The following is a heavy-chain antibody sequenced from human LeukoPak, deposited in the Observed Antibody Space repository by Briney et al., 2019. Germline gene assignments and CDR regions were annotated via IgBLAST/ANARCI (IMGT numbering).Heavy chain of an antibody. CDR3: ARGPYSYDSSGAFDI. Sequence: SETLSLTCTVSGGSISSYYWSWIRQPPGKGQEWIGYIYYSGSTNYNPSLKSRVTISVDTSKNQFSLKLSSVTAADTAVYFCARGPYSYDSSGAFDIWGQGTMVTVSS. CDR2: IYYSGST. D-gene: IGHD3-22*01. J-gene: IGHJ3*02. V-gene: IGHV4-59*08. CDR1: GGSISSYY.